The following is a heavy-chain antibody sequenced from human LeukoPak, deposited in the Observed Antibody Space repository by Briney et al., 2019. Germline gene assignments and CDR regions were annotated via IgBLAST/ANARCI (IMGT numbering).Heavy chain of an antibody. J-gene: IGHJ4*02. CDR3: ARLQDF. CDR1: GFRFTTYW. V-gene: IGHV5-10-1*01. CDR2: IDPSTSYT. Sequence: GESLKISCQVSGFRFTTYWITWVRQMPGTGLEWMGRIDPSTSYTKYNPSFQGHITITADKSINTAYLQWSSLKASDTAMYYCARLQDFWGQGTLVTVSS.